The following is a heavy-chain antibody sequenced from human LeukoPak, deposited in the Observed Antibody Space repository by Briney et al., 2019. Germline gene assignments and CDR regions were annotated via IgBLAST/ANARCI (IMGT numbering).Heavy chain of an antibody. CDR1: GGTFSSYA. Sequence: SVKVSCKASGGTFSSYAISWVRQAPGQGLEWMGRIIPILGIANYAQKFQGRVTITADKSTSTAYMELSSLRSEDTAVYYCARDLPYYYDSSGYYSGAFDIWGQGTMVTVSS. CDR3: ARDLPYYYDSSGYYSGAFDI. V-gene: IGHV1-69*04. J-gene: IGHJ3*02. CDR2: IIPILGIA. D-gene: IGHD3-22*01.